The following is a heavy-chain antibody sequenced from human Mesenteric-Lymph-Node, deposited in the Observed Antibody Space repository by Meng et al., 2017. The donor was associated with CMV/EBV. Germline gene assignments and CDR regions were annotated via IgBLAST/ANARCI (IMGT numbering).Heavy chain of an antibody. CDR2: IYSGGST. CDR1: GFTVSSNY. V-gene: IGHV3-53*01. D-gene: IGHD1-26*01. Sequence: GGSLRLSCAASGFTVSSNYMSWVRQAPGKGLEWVSVIYSGGSTYYADSVKGRFTISRDNSKNTLYLQMNSLRAEDTAVYYCARERVGARDYYYGMDVWGQGPTVTVSS. J-gene: IGHJ6*02. CDR3: ARERVGARDYYYGMDV.